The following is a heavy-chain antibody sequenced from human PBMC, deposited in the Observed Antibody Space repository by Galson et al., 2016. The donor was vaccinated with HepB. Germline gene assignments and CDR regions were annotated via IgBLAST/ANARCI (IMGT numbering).Heavy chain of an antibody. D-gene: IGHD4-17*01. V-gene: IGHV3-30-3*01. CDR1: GITFSSYA. J-gene: IGHJ5*02. CDR2: ISYDGSNK. Sequence: LRLSCAASGITFSSYAMHWVRQAPGKGLEWVAVISYDGSNKYYADSVKGRFPISRDNSKNTLYLQMNSLRAEDTAVYYCARGPLTVNTYCCWFDPWGQGTLVTVSS. CDR3: ARGPLTVNTYCCWFDP.